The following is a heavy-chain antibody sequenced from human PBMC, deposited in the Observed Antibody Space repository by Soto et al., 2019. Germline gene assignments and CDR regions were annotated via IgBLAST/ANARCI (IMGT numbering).Heavy chain of an antibody. Sequence: GGSLRLSCAASGFSFSHYAMHWVRQPPGKGLEWVALISYDGENQYFTDSVRGRFTISRDNSMTAVYLEMNDLRLDDTATYYCVGPHSESSNAFDLWGQGTLVTVPS. CDR1: GFSFSHYA. J-gene: IGHJ5*02. V-gene: IGHV3-30*04. CDR2: ISYDGENQ. D-gene: IGHD3-10*01. CDR3: VGPHSESSNAFDL.